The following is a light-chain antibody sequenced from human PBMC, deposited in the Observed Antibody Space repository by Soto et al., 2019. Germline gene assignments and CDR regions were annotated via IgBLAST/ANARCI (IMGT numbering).Light chain of an antibody. CDR1: SSDVGGYDY. CDR2: DVS. CDR3: CSYAGSSIPVV. Sequence: QSVLTQPRSVSGSPGQSVTISCTGTSSDVGGYDYVSWYQHHPGKVPKLIIYDVSKRPSGVPDRFSGSKSGNTASLTISGLQAEDEADYSCCSYAGSSIPVVFGGGTKLIVL. V-gene: IGLV2-11*01. J-gene: IGLJ2*01.